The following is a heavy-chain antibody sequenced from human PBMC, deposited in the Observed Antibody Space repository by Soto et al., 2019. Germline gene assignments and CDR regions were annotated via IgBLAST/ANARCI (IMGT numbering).Heavy chain of an antibody. CDR2: ISSSSSTI. Sequence: PGGSLRLSCAASGFTFSSYSMNWVRQAPGKGLEWVSYISSSSSTIYYADSVKGRFTISRDNAKNTLYLQMNSLRAEDTAVYYCAKGYDFWSGYFDYWGQGILVTVSS. CDR3: AKGYDFWSGYFDY. D-gene: IGHD3-3*01. J-gene: IGHJ4*02. V-gene: IGHV3-48*01. CDR1: GFTFSSYS.